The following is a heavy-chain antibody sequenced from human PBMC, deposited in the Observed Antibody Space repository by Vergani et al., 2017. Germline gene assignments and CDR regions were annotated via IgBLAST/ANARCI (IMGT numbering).Heavy chain of an antibody. J-gene: IGHJ4*02. CDR2: ISNTGHGT. CDR3: ARGGKGIIMVVPSTHL. Sequence: EVQLLESGGGLVQPGGSLRLSCAASGFGFSTHTMTWVRQAPGKGLEWVTFISNTGHGTLYADSVNGRFTISRDNSKKMMSLQMNSLRVEDTAVYYCARGGKGIIMVVPSTHLWGQGTQVSVS. V-gene: IGHV3-23*01. CDR1: GFGFSTHT. D-gene: IGHD2-15*01.